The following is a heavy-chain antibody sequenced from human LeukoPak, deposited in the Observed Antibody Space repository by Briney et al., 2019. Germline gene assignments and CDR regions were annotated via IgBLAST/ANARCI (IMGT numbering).Heavy chain of an antibody. V-gene: IGHV4-59*01. J-gene: IGHJ4*02. CDR2: IYYSGST. D-gene: IGHD3-22*01. CDR1: GGSISSYY. CDR3: ARGRYDKGQYYFDY. Sequence: PSETLSLTCTVSGGSISSYYWSWIRQPPGKGLEWIGYIYYSGSTNYSPSLKSRITISVDTSKNHFSLKLSSVTAADTAVYYCARGRYDKGQYYFDYWGQGTLVTVSS.